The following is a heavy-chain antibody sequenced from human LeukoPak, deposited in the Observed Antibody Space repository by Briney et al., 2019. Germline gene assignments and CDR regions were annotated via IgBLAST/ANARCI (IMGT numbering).Heavy chain of an antibody. CDR3: ARDVIGYNWFDP. V-gene: IGHV1-46*01. D-gene: IGHD3-10*01. J-gene: IGHJ5*02. Sequence: ASVKVSCKASGYTFTSYYMHWVRQAPGQGLGWMGIINPRGGSTSYAQRFQGRVTMTRDTSTSTVYMELSSLRSEDTAVYYCARDVIGYNWFDPWGQGTLVTVSS. CDR1: GYTFTSYY. CDR2: INPRGGST.